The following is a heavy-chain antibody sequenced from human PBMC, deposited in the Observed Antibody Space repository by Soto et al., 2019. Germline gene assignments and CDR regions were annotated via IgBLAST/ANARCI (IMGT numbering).Heavy chain of an antibody. CDR1: AISGFIFSDSV. V-gene: IGHV3-73*01. Sequence: EEQLVESGGGLVQPGDSLKLSCAASAISGFIFSDSVIHWVRQASGKGLEWVGRIRSKSNGYATAYAASVTDRFTISRDDARNTAYLQMSSLKIEDTAVYYCTRGGSFTWRFDPWGQGTLV. CDR3: TRGGSFTWRFDP. J-gene: IGHJ5*02. CDR2: IRSKSNGYAT. D-gene: IGHD6-19*01.